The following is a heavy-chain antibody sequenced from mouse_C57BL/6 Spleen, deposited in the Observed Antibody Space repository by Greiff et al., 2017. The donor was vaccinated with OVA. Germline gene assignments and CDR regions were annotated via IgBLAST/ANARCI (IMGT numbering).Heavy chain of an antibody. CDR1: GYTFTSYW. V-gene: IGHV1-61*01. CDR2: IYPSDSET. J-gene: IGHJ1*03. D-gene: IGHD1-1*01. Sequence: QVQLQQPGAELVRPGSSVKLSCKASGYTFTSYWMDWVKQRPGQGLEWIGNIYPSDSETYYNQKFKDKATLTVDKSSSTAYMQLSSLTSEDSAVYYCARITTVVANWYFDVWGTGTTVTVSS. CDR3: ARITTVVANWYFDV.